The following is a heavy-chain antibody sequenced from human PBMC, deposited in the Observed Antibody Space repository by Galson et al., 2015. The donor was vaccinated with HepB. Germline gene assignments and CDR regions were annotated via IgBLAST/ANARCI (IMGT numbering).Heavy chain of an antibody. V-gene: IGHV3-9*01. J-gene: IGHJ4*02. CDR1: GFTFDDSA. CDR2: INWDGVLI. D-gene: IGHD3-16*01. CDR3: ARAPKGWGPSDY. Sequence: SLRLSCAASGFTFDDSAIHWVRQVPGKGLEWVSGINWDGVLINYPDSVNGRFTVSRDNVKNCLYLQMNDLRPEDTALYFCARAPKGWGPSDYWGQGTLVTVSS.